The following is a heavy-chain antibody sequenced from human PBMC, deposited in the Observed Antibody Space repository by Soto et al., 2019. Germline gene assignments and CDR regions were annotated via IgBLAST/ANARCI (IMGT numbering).Heavy chain of an antibody. D-gene: IGHD3-3*01. Sequence: GGSLRLSCAASGFIFSSYAMSWVRQAPGKGLEWVSAISGSGGSTYYADSVKGRFTISRDNSKNTLYLQMNSLRTEDTAVYYCARALDFWSAYFDYWGQGSLVTVSS. CDR1: GFIFSSYA. V-gene: IGHV3-23*01. J-gene: IGHJ4*02. CDR2: ISGSGGST. CDR3: ARALDFWSAYFDY.